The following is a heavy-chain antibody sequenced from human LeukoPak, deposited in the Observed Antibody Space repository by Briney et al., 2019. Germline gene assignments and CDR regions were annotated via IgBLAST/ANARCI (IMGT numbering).Heavy chain of an antibody. CDR2: INPNSGGT. D-gene: IGHD3-10*01. CDR1: GYTFTGYY. Sequence: ASVKVSCKASGYTFTGYYTHWVRQAPGQGLEWMGWINPNSGGTKYAQKVQGRVTMSRDTSISTAYMELSRLKSDDTAVYYCARVSWFDELPNYWGQGTLVSVSS. CDR3: ARVSWFDELPNY. V-gene: IGHV1-2*02. J-gene: IGHJ4*02.